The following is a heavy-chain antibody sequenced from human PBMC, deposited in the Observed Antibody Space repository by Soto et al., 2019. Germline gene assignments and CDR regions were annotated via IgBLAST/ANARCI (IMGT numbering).Heavy chain of an antibody. Sequence: PGGSLRLSCAASGFTFSSYAMSWVRQAPGKGLEWVSAISGSGGSTYYADSVKGRLTISRDNSKNTLYLQMNSLRAEDTAVYYCAKGDDMITFGGVIVIARYYYYGMDVWGQGTTVTVSS. V-gene: IGHV3-23*01. D-gene: IGHD3-16*02. CDR1: GFTFSSYA. CDR2: ISGSGGST. J-gene: IGHJ6*02. CDR3: AKGDDMITFGGVIVIARYYYYGMDV.